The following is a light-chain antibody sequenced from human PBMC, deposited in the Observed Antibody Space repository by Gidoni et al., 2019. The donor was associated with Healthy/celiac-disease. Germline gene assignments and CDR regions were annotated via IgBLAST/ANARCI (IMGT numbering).Light chain of an antibody. J-gene: IGKJ1*01. Sequence: DIQMTQSPSSLSASVGDRVTITCRASQGISNYLAWYQQKPGKVPKLLIYAASTLQSGVPSRFSGSGAGTDFTLTISSLQPEDVATYYCQKYNRAPRTFXQXTKVXIK. CDR3: QKYNRAPRT. CDR2: AAS. CDR1: QGISNY. V-gene: IGKV1-27*01.